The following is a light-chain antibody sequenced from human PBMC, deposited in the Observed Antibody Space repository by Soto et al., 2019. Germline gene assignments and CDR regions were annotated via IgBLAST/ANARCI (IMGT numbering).Light chain of an antibody. CDR1: QDIRNH. CDR3: QQYLNVLT. CDR2: DAS. J-gene: IGKJ4*01. Sequence: DIQMTQSPSSLSASVGDRITITCQASQDIRNHLNWYQQKPGKALKILIYDASNLEAGVPTRFGGSGSGTDFTFTISSLQPEDIATYDCQQYLNVLTFGGGTKVEIK. V-gene: IGKV1-33*01.